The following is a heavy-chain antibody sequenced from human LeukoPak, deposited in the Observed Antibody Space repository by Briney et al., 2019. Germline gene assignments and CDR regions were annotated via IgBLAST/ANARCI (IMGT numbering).Heavy chain of an antibody. Sequence: ASVKVSCKASGYTFTSYDINWVRQATGQGLEWMGWMNPNSGNTGYAQKFQGRVTMTRNTSISTAYMELSSLRSEDTAVYYCARFSGYDYRDAFDIWGQGTMVTVSS. J-gene: IGHJ3*02. CDR2: MNPNSGNT. V-gene: IGHV1-8*01. CDR1: GYTFTSYD. D-gene: IGHD5-12*01. CDR3: ARFSGYDYRDAFDI.